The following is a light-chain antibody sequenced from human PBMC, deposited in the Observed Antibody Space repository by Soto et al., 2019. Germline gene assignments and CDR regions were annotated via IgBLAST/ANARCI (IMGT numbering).Light chain of an antibody. CDR1: QGISCD. Sequence: QMTQFPSSLSASVGDTVTITCRASQGISCDLAWYQQKPGKAPNLLIYGASTLQTGVPSRLSGSGSGTVFTLTISSLQPEDFATYYCLQDYNYPRTFGPGTKVDIK. CDR3: LQDYNYPRT. V-gene: IGKV1-6*02. CDR2: GAS. J-gene: IGKJ3*01.